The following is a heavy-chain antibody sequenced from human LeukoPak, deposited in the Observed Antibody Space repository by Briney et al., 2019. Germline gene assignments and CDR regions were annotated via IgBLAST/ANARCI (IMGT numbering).Heavy chain of an antibody. CDR1: GGSVSTGSYY. J-gene: IGHJ4*02. Sequence: SETLSLTCTVSGGSVSTGSYYWSWIRQPPGKGLEWIGYIYYSGSTNYNPSLKSRVTISVDTSKNQFSLKLSSVTAADTAVYHCARSRFAARDFDYWGQGTLVTVSS. CDR3: ARSRFAARDFDY. D-gene: IGHD3-3*01. V-gene: IGHV4-61*01. CDR2: IYYSGST.